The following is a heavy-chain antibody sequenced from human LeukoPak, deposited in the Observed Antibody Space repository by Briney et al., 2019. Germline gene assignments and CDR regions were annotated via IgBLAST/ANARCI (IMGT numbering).Heavy chain of an antibody. Sequence: ASVKVSCKVSGYTLTELSMHWVRQAPGKGLEWMGGFDPEDGETIYAQKFQGRVTMTEDTSTDTAYMELSSLRSEDTAVYYCATTILLGFGELLSFDYWGQGTLVTVSS. J-gene: IGHJ4*02. D-gene: IGHD3-10*01. CDR1: GYTLTELS. CDR3: ATTILLGFGELLSFDY. V-gene: IGHV1-24*01. CDR2: FDPEDGET.